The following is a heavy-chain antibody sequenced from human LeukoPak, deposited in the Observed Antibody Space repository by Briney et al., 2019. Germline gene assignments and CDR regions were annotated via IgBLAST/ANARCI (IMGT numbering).Heavy chain of an antibody. J-gene: IGHJ4*02. D-gene: IGHD3-16*02. CDR1: GGTFSSYA. CDR2: INPISGAT. Sequence: GASVKVSCKASGGTFSSYAISWVRQAPGHGLEWMGIINPISGATDYAQKFQGRVTLTRDTSTSTVYMELSGLRSEDTAMYYCARLPYRDGVAQDYWGQGTLVTVSS. V-gene: IGHV1-46*01. CDR3: ARLPYRDGVAQDY.